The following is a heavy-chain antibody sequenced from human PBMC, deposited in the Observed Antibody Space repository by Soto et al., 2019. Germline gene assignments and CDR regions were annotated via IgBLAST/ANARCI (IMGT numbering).Heavy chain of an antibody. CDR1: GFSFSTYN. Sequence: GGSLRLSCVVSGFSFSTYNMNWVRQAPGKGLEWISFISSSGSTIYYADSVKGRFTISRDNAKNPMYLQMNSLKDGDTALYYCAREANDPAPIKSLWRIDPARGDFDSWGQGSLVTVSS. V-gene: IGHV3-48*02. J-gene: IGHJ4*02. CDR3: AREANDPAPIKSLWRIDPARGDFDS. CDR2: ISSSGSTI. D-gene: IGHD1-1*01.